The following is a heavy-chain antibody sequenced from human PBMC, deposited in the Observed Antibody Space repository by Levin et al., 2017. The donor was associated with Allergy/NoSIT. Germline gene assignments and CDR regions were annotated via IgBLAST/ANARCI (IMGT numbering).Heavy chain of an antibody. CDR3: VRAGRESTILDC. V-gene: IGHV3-7*01. CDR1: GFPFSSYW. CDR2: IKPDGSGR. J-gene: IGHJ4*02. Sequence: GGSLRLSCGVSGFPFSSYWMSWVRQAPGKGLQWVATIKPDGSGRYYVASVEGRFTISRDSAKNSLYLQMDSLRVEDTAVYYCVRAGRESTILDCWGQGTLVTVSS. D-gene: IGHD5-24*01.